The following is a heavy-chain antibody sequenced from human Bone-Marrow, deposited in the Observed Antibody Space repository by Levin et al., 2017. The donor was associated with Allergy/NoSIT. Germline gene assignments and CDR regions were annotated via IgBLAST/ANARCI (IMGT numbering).Heavy chain of an antibody. D-gene: IGHD3-10*01. V-gene: IGHV3-11*01. CDR1: GFTFSDYY. CDR3: ARDAYYPEKNYYYYYGMDV. J-gene: IGHJ6*02. CDR2: ISSSGSTI. Sequence: GGSLRLSCAASGFTFSDYYMSWIRQAPGKGLEWVSYISSSGSTIYYADSVKGRFTISRDNAKNSLYLQMNSLRAEDTAVYYCARDAYYPEKNYYYYYGMDVWGQGTTVTVSS.